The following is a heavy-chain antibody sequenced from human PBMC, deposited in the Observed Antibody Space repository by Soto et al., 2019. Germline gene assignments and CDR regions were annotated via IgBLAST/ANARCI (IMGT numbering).Heavy chain of an antibody. J-gene: IGHJ6*02. D-gene: IGHD6-19*01. CDR1: GGSVSSGSYY. Sequence: VQLQESGRGLVKPSETLSLTCTVSGGSVSSGSYYWSWIRQPPGKGLELIGYISYSGSTNYNPSLKSRVTISVHTPKNPFSRTLSSVTAEDTAVYYCARGIEGWYQGRSYYGMDVWGQGTTVTVSS. CDR2: ISYSGST. CDR3: ARGIEGWYQGRSYYGMDV. V-gene: IGHV4-61*01.